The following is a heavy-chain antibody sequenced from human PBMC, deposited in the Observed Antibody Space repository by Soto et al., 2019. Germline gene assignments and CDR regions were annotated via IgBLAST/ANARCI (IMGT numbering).Heavy chain of an antibody. V-gene: IGHV1-69*13. J-gene: IGHJ4*02. CDR3: ARDDYYYDSSGYSPFDY. CDR2: IIPIFGTA. D-gene: IGHD3-22*01. CDR1: GGTFSRYA. Sequence: SVKVSCKASGGTFSRYAIRWVRQAPGQGLEWMGGIIPIFGTANYAQKLQGRVTITADESTSTAYMELSSLRSEDTAVYYCARDDYYYDSSGYSPFDYWGQGTLVTVSS.